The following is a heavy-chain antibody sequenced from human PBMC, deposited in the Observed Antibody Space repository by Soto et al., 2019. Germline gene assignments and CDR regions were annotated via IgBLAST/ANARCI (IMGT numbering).Heavy chain of an antibody. CDR2: IYWDDDN. CDR3: AHSLAWKSATLDY. D-gene: IGHD1-1*01. V-gene: IGHV2-5*02. CDR1: GFSLTSSGVA. Sequence: QITLKESGPTLVQPTQTLTLTCAFSGFSLTSSGVAVGWVRQPPGRALEWLALIYWDDDNRYSPYLKSGLPLPKDTSKNQVVLTMTNMDPVDTATYYCAHSLAWKSATLDYWGQGTLVTVSS. J-gene: IGHJ4*02.